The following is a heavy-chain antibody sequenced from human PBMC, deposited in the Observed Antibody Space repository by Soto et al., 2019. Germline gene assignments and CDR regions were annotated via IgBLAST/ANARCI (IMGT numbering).Heavy chain of an antibody. CDR1: GGTFSSYA. Sequence: QVQLVQAGAEGKKPGSSVKVSCKASGGTFSSYAISWVLQAPGQGLEWVGGIIPIFGTANYAQKFQGRVTITADEYTSTAYMELSSLRSEDTAVYYCARPLYGDDYYYGMDVWGQGTTVTGSS. CDR2: IIPIFGTA. CDR3: ARPLYGDDYYYGMDV. J-gene: IGHJ6*02. D-gene: IGHD4-17*01. V-gene: IGHV1-69*01.